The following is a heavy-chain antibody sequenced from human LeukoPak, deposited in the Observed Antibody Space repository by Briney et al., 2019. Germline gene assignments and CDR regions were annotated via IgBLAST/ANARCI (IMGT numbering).Heavy chain of an antibody. CDR3: ARDPRLLWFGELPRDWFDP. D-gene: IGHD3-10*01. CDR2: IYYSGST. Sequence: SETLSLTCTVSGYSISSSYYWGWIRQPPGKGLEWIGSIYYSGSTYYNPSLKSRVTISVDTSKNQFSLKLSSVTAADTAVYYCARDPRLLWFGELPRDWFDPWGQGTLVAVSS. J-gene: IGHJ5*02. V-gene: IGHV4-38-2*02. CDR1: GYSISSSYY.